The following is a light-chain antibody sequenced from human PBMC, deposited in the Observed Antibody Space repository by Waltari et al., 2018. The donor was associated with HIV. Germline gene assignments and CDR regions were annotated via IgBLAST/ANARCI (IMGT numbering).Light chain of an antibody. Sequence: QSVLTQPHSVSAAPGQKVTISCPGSYSTIRHNYVSWYQQLPGSAPKLLIYDNKKRPSGIPDRFSGSNSGTSATLGITGLQTGDEADYYCGTWDSSLSAGVFGGGTKVTVL. CDR1: YSTIRHNY. J-gene: IGLJ2*01. CDR3: GTWDSSLSAGV. CDR2: DNK. V-gene: IGLV1-51*01.